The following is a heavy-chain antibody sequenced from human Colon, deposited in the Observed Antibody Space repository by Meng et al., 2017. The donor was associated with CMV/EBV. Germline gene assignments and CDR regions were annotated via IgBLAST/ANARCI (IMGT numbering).Heavy chain of an antibody. Sequence: SETLSLTCTVSGGSISRSSYYWGWIRQPPGRGLEWIGSIYYSGSAYYNPSLKSRVTITVDTAKNQFSLKLTSVTAAETAVYYCARGGDGNGYYYRHWFDPWGQGTLVTVSS. CDR1: GGSISRSSYY. CDR2: IYYSGSA. CDR3: ARGGDGNGYYYRHWFDP. D-gene: IGHD3-22*01. V-gene: IGHV4-39*07. J-gene: IGHJ5*02.